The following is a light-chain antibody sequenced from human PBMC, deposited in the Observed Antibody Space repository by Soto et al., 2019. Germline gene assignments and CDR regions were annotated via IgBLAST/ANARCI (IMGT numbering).Light chain of an antibody. CDR2: DAS. CDR3: QQYDNLPLT. Sequence: DIQMTQSPSSLSASVGDRVTITCQASQDITNSLNWYQQKPGKAPKVLIYDASILVTGVPSRFSGSGSRTNFTVTISSLQPEDVARYYCQQYDNLPLTFGRGTTVDIE. J-gene: IGKJ3*01. V-gene: IGKV1-33*01. CDR1: QDITNS.